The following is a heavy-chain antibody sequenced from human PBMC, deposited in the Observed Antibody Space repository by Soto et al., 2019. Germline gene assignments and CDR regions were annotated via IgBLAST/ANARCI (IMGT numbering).Heavy chain of an antibody. CDR2: INPNSGGT. J-gene: IGHJ3*02. CDR1: GYTFTGYY. CDR3: AREGLAYCGGDCFTGLVAFDI. D-gene: IGHD2-21*02. V-gene: IGHV1-2*04. Sequence: ASVKVSCKASGYTFTGYYMHWVRQAPGQGIEWMGWINPNSGGTNYAQKFQGWVTMTRDTSISTAYMELSRLRSDDTAVYYCAREGLAYCGGDCFTGLVAFDIWGQGTMVTVSS.